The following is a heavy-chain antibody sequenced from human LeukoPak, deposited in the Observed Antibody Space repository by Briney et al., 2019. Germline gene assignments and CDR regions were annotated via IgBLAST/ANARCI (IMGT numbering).Heavy chain of an antibody. J-gene: IGHJ5*02. V-gene: IGHV3-30*18. D-gene: IGHD4-11*01. CDR3: VKPLTTVTSRWFDP. Sequence: PGRSLRLSCAASGFTFSSYGMHWVRQAPGKGLEWVAVISYDGSNKYYADSVKGRFTISRDNSKNTLYLQMNSLRAEDTAVYYCVKPLTTVTSRWFDPWGQGTLVTVS. CDR1: GFTFSSYG. CDR2: ISYDGSNK.